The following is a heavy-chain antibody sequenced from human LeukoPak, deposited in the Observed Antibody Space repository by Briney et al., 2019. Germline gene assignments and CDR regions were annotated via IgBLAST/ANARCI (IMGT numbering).Heavy chain of an antibody. J-gene: IGHJ4*02. Sequence: HPGGSLRLSCAASGFTFSSYGMHWVRQPPGKGLEWVAFIRYDGSNKFYADSVKGRFTISRDNSKNTLYLQMNSLRAEDTAVYYCASREGYYDSSSNWGQGTLVTVSS. D-gene: IGHD3-22*01. CDR1: GFTFSSYG. CDR2: IRYDGSNK. V-gene: IGHV3-30*02. CDR3: ASREGYYDSSSN.